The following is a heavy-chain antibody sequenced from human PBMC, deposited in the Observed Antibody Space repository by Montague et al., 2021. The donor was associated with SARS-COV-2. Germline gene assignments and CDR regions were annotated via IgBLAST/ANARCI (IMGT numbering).Heavy chain of an antibody. CDR3: ARGSRVVGITPGFRY. V-gene: IGHV4-34*01. CDR1: RGSFHIFY. CDR2: IDHSGNT. J-gene: IGHJ4*02. D-gene: IGHD2-21*01. Sequence: SETLSLTCVVYRGSFHIFYWGWIRQSPGKGLEWIGEIDHSGNTNYNPSSKSRVTSSVDTSNNHCSLNMTSVTAADTATHYCARGSRVVGITPGFRYWGQGTQVAVSS.